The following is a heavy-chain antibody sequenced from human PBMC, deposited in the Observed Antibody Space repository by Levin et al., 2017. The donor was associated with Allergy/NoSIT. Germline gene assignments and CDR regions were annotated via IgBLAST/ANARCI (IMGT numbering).Heavy chain of an antibody. V-gene: IGHV3-64D*06. J-gene: IGHJ5*02. D-gene: IGHD4-17*01. CDR1: GFTFNKNT. Sequence: PGGSLRLSCSASGFTFNKNTMQWVRQAPGKGLEHVSAIINNGGRTYYTDSLKGRFSISRDNSKNTVYLQMSSLRPEDTATYYCVKNGDYGELGSWGQGTLVTVSS. CDR2: IINNGGRT. CDR3: VKNGDYGELGS.